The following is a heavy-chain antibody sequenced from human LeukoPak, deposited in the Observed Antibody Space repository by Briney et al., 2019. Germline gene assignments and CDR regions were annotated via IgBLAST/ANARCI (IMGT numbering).Heavy chain of an antibody. CDR2: IWDDGSNK. D-gene: IGHD6-6*01. J-gene: IGHJ4*02. CDR1: GFTFNSYG. Sequence: GGSLRLSCAASGFTFNSYGMHWVRQAPGKGLEWVAVIWDDGSNKYYADSVKGRFTISRDNSKNTLYLQMNSLRAEDTAVYYCAKDSSYSSSADYWGQGTLVTVSS. V-gene: IGHV3-30*02. CDR3: AKDSSYSSSADY.